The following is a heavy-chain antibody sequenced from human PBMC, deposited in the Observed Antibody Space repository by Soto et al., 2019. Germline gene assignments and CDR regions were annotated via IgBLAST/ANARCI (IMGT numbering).Heavy chain of an antibody. CDR3: AIGVIH. D-gene: IGHD2-21*01. CDR1: GGSISSGGYY. Sequence: QVQLQESGPGLVKPSQTLSLTCTFSGGSISSGGYYWSWIRQHPGKGLEWIGYIYYSGSTYYNPSLKSPVTLVVDTSKHLFSLKLSSVTSADMAVYYCAIGVIHWGQGTLVTVSS. V-gene: IGHV4-31*01. J-gene: IGHJ4*02. CDR2: IYYSGST.